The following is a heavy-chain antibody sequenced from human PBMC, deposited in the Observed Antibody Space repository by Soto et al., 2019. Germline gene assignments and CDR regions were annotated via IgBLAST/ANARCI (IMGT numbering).Heavy chain of an antibody. CDR1: GYIFTDYY. CDR3: ASLPQFLWFGALTSRAYYFNY. V-gene: IGHV1-2*02. Sequence: ASVKVSCKPSGYIFTDYYMHWVRQAPGQGLEWMGWINPKNGATKSLQKFQGRVPMTRDTSTKTAYLQWSSLKASDTAIYYCASLPQFLWFGALTSRAYYFNYWGPGTLVTVSS. D-gene: IGHD3-10*01. CDR2: INPKNGAT. J-gene: IGHJ4*02.